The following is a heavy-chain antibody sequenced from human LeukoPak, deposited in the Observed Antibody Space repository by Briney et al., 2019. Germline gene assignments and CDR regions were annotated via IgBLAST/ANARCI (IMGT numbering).Heavy chain of an antibody. CDR2: INPNSGGT. CDR3: ARVLRYCSGGNCYSGGLGYMDV. V-gene: IGHV1-2*02. D-gene: IGHD2-15*01. J-gene: IGHJ6*03. CDR1: GYTFTGYY. Sequence: EASVKVSCKASGYTFTGYYMHWVRQAPGQGLEWMGWINPNSGGTNYAQKFQGRVTMTRDMSTSTVYMELSSLRSEDTAVYYCARVLRYCSGGNCYSGGLGYMDVWGKGTTVTISS.